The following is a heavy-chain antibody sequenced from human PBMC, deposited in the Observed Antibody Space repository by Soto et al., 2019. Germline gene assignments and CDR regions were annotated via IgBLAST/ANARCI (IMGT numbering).Heavy chain of an antibody. D-gene: IGHD6-13*01. V-gene: IGHV3-23*01. Sequence: GGSLRLSCAASGFTFSSYAMSWVRQAPGRGLEWVSAISGSGGSTYYADSVKGRFTISRDNSKNTLYLQMYSLRAEDTAVYYCATRSLRRYSSSWYWFDPWGQGTLVTVSS. J-gene: IGHJ5*02. CDR1: GFTFSSYA. CDR2: ISGSGGST. CDR3: ATRSLRRYSSSWYWFDP.